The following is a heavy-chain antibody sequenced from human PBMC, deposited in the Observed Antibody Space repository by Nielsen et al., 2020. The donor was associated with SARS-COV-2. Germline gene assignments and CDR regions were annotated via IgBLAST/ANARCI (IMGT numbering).Heavy chain of an antibody. CDR1: GFTFSSYW. Sequence: GGSLRLSCAASGFTFSSYWMYWVRQAPGKGLVWVSRTNTDGSSTNYADSVKGRFTISRDNAKNTLYLQMNSLRAEDTAVYYCARSEGPYKYFDPWAREPWSPSPQ. J-gene: IGHJ5*02. D-gene: IGHD5-24*01. CDR3: ARSEGPYKYFDP. CDR2: TNTDGSST. V-gene: IGHV3-74*01.